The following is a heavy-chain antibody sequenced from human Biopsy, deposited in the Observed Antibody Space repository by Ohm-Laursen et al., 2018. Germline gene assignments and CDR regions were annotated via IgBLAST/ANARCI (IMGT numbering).Heavy chain of an antibody. Sequence: PSETLSLTCTVSGGSISNNNYYWGWLRQPPGKGLEWIGSIFYRGSTHYKPSLKSRVNISVDTSKNQFSQKLNSVTAAGTAVYYCARDYDTSGYYYVSWGQGTLVTVSS. CDR1: GGSISNNNYY. J-gene: IGHJ5*02. V-gene: IGHV4-39*01. CDR2: IFYRGST. D-gene: IGHD3-22*01. CDR3: ARDYDTSGYYYVS.